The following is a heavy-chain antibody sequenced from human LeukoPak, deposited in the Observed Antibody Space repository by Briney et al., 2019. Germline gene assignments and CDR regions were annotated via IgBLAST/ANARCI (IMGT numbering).Heavy chain of an antibody. CDR1: GFTFDDYA. D-gene: IGHD3-10*01. CDR2: ISGDGGST. Sequence: PGGSLRLSCAASGFTFDDYAMHWVRQAPGKGLEWVSLISGDGGSTYYADSVNGRFTISRDNSKNSLYLQMNSLRTEDTALYYCAKDISDAITMVRGDIRGYWGQGTLVTVSS. J-gene: IGHJ4*02. V-gene: IGHV3-43*02. CDR3: AKDISDAITMVRGDIRGY.